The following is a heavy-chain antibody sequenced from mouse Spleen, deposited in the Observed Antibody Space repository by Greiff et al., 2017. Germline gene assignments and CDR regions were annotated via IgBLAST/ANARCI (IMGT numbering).Heavy chain of an antibody. Sequence: VQLQQSGAELVRPGASVKLSCTASGFNIKDDYMHWVKQRPEQGLEWIGWIDPENGDTEYASKFQGKATITADTSSNTAYLQLSSLTSEDTAVYYCTTSLTGTDYWGQGTTLTVSS. D-gene: IGHD4-1*01. J-gene: IGHJ2*01. CDR1: GFNIKDDY. V-gene: IGHV14-4*01. CDR2: IDPENGDT. CDR3: TTSLTGTDY.